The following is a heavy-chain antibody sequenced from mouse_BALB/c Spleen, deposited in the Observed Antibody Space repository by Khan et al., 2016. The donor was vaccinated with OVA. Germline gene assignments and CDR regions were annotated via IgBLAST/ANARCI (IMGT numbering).Heavy chain of an antibody. V-gene: IGHV1-87*01. CDR1: GYTFTSYW. Sequence: VQLQESGAELARPGASVKLSCKASGYTFTSYWMQWVKQRPGQGLEWIGAIYPGDGDTRYTQKFKGKAKLTADKSSSTAYMQLSTLASEDSAVLYWARTGGPDDGYFGYVDVWGAGSTVTVSS. CDR2: IYPGDGDT. CDR3: ARTGGPDDGYFGYVDV. J-gene: IGHJ1*01. D-gene: IGHD2-3*01.